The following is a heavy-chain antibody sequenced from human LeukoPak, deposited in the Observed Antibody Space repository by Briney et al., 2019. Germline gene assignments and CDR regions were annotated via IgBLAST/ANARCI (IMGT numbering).Heavy chain of an antibody. D-gene: IGHD5-12*01. Sequence: GGSLRLSRAASGFTFSSYWMHWVRQAPGKGLVWVSRINSDGSSTSYADSVKGRFTISRDNAKNTLYLQMNSLRAEDTAVYYCARDQALYSGYDQFDYWGQGTLVTVSS. CDR1: GFTFSSYW. CDR3: ARDQALYSGYDQFDY. CDR2: INSDGSST. J-gene: IGHJ4*02. V-gene: IGHV3-74*01.